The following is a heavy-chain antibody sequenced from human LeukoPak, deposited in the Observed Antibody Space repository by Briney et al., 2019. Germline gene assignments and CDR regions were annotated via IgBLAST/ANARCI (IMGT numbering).Heavy chain of an antibody. V-gene: IGHV3-74*01. D-gene: IGHD1-1*01. CDR3: ARGAMGAWNDH. J-gene: IGHJ5*02. Sequence: PGGSLRLSCAASGSTFSSYWMHWVRQAPGKGLVWVSRINSDGSSTSYADSVKGRFTISRDNAKNTLYLQMNSLRAEDTAVYYCARGAMGAWNDHWGQGTLVTVSS. CDR2: INSDGSST. CDR1: GSTFSSYW.